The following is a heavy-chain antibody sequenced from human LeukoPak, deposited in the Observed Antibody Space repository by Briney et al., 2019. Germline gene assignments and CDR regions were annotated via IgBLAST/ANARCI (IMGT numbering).Heavy chain of an antibody. D-gene: IGHD3-3*01. CDR1: GYSISSGYY. V-gene: IGHV4-38-2*02. CDR2: IYHSGST. Sequence: SETLSLTCTVSGYSISSGYYWGWIRQPPGKGLEWIGSIYHSGSTYYNPSLKSRVTISVDTSKNQFSLKLSSVTAADTAVYYCARDATFFFDAFDIWGQGTMVTVSS. J-gene: IGHJ3*02. CDR3: ARDATFFFDAFDI.